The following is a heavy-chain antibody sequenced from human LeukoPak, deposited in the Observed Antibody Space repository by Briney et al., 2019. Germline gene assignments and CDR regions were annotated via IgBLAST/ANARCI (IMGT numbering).Heavy chain of an antibody. CDR1: GFTFSSYW. Sequence: PGGSLRLSCAASGFTFSSYWMTWVRQTPGKGLEWVANIRMDGGEQYYMDSVEGRFTISRDNAKNSLYLQMYSLRPEDTAVYYCARDKGYNSAYWGRGTLVIVSS. CDR3: ARDKGYNSAY. J-gene: IGHJ4*02. CDR2: IRMDGGEQ. D-gene: IGHD5-24*01. V-gene: IGHV3-7*01.